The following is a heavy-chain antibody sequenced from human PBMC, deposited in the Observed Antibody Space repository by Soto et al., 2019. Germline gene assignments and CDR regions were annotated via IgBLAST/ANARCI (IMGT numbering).Heavy chain of an antibody. D-gene: IGHD1-26*01. CDR2: ISYDGSNK. J-gene: IGHJ4*02. V-gene: IGHV3-30-3*01. CDR1: GFTFSSFA. CDR3: ARAYPQVGSNYCDF. Sequence: QVQLVESGGGVVQPGRSLRLSCAASGFTFSSFAMHWVRQAPGKGLEWVAVISYDGSNKYYADSVKGRFTISRDNSKNTMYLQMTSLRAEDTAVYYCARAYPQVGSNYCDFWGQGTLVTVSS.